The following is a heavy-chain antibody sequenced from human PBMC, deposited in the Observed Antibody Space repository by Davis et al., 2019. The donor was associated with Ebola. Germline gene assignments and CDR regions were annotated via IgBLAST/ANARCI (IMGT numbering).Heavy chain of an antibody. V-gene: IGHV3-21*01. CDR1: GFTFTSAW. Sequence: GESLKISCVASGFTFTSAWMSWVRQAPGKGLEWVSSISSSSSYIYYADSVKGRFTISRDNAKNSLYLQMNSLRAEDTAVYYCARSLGDSTVTNGMVNDYWGQGTLVTVSS. J-gene: IGHJ4*02. CDR3: ARSLGDSTVTNGMVNDY. D-gene: IGHD4-17*01. CDR2: ISSSSSYI.